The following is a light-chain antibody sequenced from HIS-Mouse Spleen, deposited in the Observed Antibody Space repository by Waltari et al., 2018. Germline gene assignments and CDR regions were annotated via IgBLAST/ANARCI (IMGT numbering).Light chain of an antibody. J-gene: IGLJ3*02. Sequence: QSVLTQPPSASGTPGQRVTISCSGSTPNIGSNYVSWYQQLPGTAPKLLIYRNNRRPSGVPDRFSGSKSGTSASLAISGLRSEDEADYYCAAWDDSLSGWVFGGGTKLTVL. V-gene: IGLV1-47*01. CDR3: AAWDDSLSGWV. CDR2: RNN. CDR1: TPNIGSNY.